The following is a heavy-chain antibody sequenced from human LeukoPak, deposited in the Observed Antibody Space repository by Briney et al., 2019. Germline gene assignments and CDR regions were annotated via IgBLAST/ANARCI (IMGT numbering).Heavy chain of an antibody. CDR1: GFTFSSYW. Sequence: GGSLRLSCAASGFTFSSYWMSWVRQAPGKGLEWVSAISGSGGSTYYADSVKGRFTISRDNSENTLYLQMNSLRAEDTAVYYCAKYRSGWSFDYWGQGTLVTVSS. J-gene: IGHJ4*02. CDR3: AKYRSGWSFDY. D-gene: IGHD6-19*01. CDR2: ISGSGGST. V-gene: IGHV3-23*01.